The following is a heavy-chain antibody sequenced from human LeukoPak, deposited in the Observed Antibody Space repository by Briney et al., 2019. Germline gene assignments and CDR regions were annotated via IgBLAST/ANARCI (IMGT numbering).Heavy chain of an antibody. CDR2: ITDSGAQT. J-gene: IGHJ6*02. Sequence: GGSLRLSCVASGFTSGFTFRTYALSWVRHAPGKGLEWVSSITDSGAQTFYADSVKGRFTISRDNSKNTLYLQMNSLRAEDTAVYYCAKDGMVPRDSYGYVGDVWGQGTTVTVSS. V-gene: IGHV3-23*01. CDR3: AKDGMVPRDSYGYVGDV. CDR1: GFTFRTYA. D-gene: IGHD5-18*01.